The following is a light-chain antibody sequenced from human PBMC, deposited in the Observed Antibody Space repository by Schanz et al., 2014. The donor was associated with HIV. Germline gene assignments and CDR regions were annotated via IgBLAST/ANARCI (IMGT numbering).Light chain of an antibody. CDR2: GAS. CDR3: QQYDRSPYT. Sequence: EIVMTQFPATVSVFPGERVTLSCSASQSVSNNVAWYQKKPGQAPRLLSSGASTGATGLPARFSVSGSGTEFALTISRLEPEDFAVYYCQQYDRSPYTFGGGTRVEIK. J-gene: IGKJ4*01. CDR1: QSVSNN. V-gene: IGKV3-15*01.